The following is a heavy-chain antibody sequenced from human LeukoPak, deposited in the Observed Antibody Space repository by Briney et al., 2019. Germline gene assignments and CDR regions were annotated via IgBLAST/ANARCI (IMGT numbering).Heavy chain of an antibody. D-gene: IGHD3-10*01. CDR3: TTDLNQRLKWFGNPLDH. V-gene: IGHV3-15*01. J-gene: IGHJ4*02. CDR2: IRSETDGATT. Sequence: SGGSLRLSCVASGFSFTYAWMSWVRQAPGKGLQWVGHIRSETDGATTDYAAAVQGRFTISRDDSKKMLFLEMNSLKTEDTAVYYCTTDLNQRLKWFGNPLDHWGQGTPVTVSS. CDR1: GFSFTYAW.